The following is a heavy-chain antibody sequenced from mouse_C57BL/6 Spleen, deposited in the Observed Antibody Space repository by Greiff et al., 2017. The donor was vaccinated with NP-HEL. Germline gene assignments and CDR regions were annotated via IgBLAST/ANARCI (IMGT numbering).Heavy chain of an antibody. Sequence: VQLQQPGAELVKPGASVKLSCKASGYTFTSYWMHWVKQRPGQGLEWIGMIHPNSGSTNYNEKFKSKATLTVDKSSSTAYMQLSSLTSEDSAVYYCAIYRGHGNYDYFDYWGQGTTLTVSS. CDR3: AIYRGHGNYDYFDY. D-gene: IGHD2-1*01. V-gene: IGHV1-64*01. CDR1: GYTFTSYW. J-gene: IGHJ2*01. CDR2: IHPNSGST.